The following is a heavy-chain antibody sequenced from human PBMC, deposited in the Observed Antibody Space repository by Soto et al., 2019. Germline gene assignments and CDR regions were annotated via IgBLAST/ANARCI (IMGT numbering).Heavy chain of an antibody. CDR1: VDSISSYY. CDR2: IYTSGSA. V-gene: IGHV4-4*07. J-gene: IGHJ4*02. D-gene: IGHD3-22*01. Sequence: LSLTCTVSVDSISSYYWSWIRQPAGKGLEWIGHIYTSGSANYNPSLKSRVTMSIDTSKKQFSLKLNSVTAADTAVYYCARVSRYYYVSSSYQIVDYWGQGTLVTVSS. CDR3: ARVSRYYYVSSSYQIVDY.